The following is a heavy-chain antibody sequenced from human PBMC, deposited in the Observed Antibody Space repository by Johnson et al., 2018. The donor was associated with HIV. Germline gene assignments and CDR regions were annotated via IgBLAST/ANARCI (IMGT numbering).Heavy chain of an antibody. CDR2: ISWNSGSI. CDR1: GFTFDDYA. Sequence: VQLVESGGGLVQPGRSLRLSCAASGFTFDDYAMHWVRQAPGKGLEWVSGISWNSGSIGYADSVKGRFTISRDNAKNSLYLQMNSLRAEDTALYYCAKDTGAAGTRGHAFDIWGQGTMVTVSS. J-gene: IGHJ3*02. CDR3: AKDTGAAGTRGHAFDI. V-gene: IGHV3-9*01. D-gene: IGHD6-13*01.